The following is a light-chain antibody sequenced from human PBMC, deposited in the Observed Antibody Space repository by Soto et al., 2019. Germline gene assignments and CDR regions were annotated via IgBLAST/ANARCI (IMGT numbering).Light chain of an antibody. Sequence: EIVLTQFPDTLSLSPGERATLSCRASQSVSSSSLAWYQQKRGQAPRLLIHGASSRATGIPERFSGSGSGTDFTLTISRLEPEDFAVYYCQQYGGSPRTFGQGTKVEVK. J-gene: IGKJ1*01. CDR2: GAS. CDR3: QQYGGSPRT. V-gene: IGKV3-20*01. CDR1: QSVSSSS.